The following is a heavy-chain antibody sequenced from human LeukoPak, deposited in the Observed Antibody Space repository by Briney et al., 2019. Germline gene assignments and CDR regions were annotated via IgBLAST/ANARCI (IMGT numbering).Heavy chain of an antibody. CDR2: IYHSGST. Sequence: SETLSLTCTVSGYSISSGYYWGWIRQPPGKGLEWIGNIYHSGSTYYNPSLKSRVTISVDTSKNQFSLKLSSVTAADTAVYYCARGGPPMVTRFDYWGQGILVTVSS. V-gene: IGHV4-38-2*02. CDR1: GYSISSGYY. CDR3: ARGGPPMVTRFDY. J-gene: IGHJ4*02. D-gene: IGHD4-17*01.